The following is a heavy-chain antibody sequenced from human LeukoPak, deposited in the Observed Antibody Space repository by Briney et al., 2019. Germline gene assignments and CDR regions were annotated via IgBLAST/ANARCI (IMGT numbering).Heavy chain of an antibody. CDR3: ARVPRFEAFDI. J-gene: IGHJ3*02. CDR1: GGSISSGSYS. V-gene: IGHV4-30-4*07. Sequence: SETLSLTCSVSGGSISSGSYSWSWIRQPPGKGLEWIASISYRGSTYYNPSLRRRVSISLDTSKNQFSLRVNSVTAADTAVYYCARVPRFEAFDIWGQGTVVIVSS. CDR2: ISYRGST. D-gene: IGHD3-10*01.